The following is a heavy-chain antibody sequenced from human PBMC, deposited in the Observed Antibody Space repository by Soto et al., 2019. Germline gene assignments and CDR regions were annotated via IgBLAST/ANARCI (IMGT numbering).Heavy chain of an antibody. V-gene: IGHV4-59*08. CDR1: GGSISSYY. CDR3: ASGIPGDYYGSGSYYY. Sequence: SETLSLTCTVSGGSISSYYWSWIRQPPGKGLEWIGYIYYSGSTNYNPSLKSRVTISVDTSKNQFSLKLSSVTAADTAVYYCASGIPGDYYGSGSYYYWGQGTLVTVSS. J-gene: IGHJ4*02. CDR2: IYYSGST. D-gene: IGHD3-10*01.